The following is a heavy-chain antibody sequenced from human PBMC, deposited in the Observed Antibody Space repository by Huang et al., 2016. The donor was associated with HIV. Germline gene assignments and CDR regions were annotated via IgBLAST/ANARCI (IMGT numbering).Heavy chain of an antibody. V-gene: IGHV1-2*02. D-gene: IGHD6-6*01. CDR3: ARDWSFGSSTTPAD. CDR2: SNPKRGGT. CDR1: GYTFTDSN. J-gene: IGHJ4*02. Sequence: QVQLVQSGAEVKNPGASVRVSCKAAGYTFTDSNIHWVRQAPGQGLDWMGWSNPKRGGTSYAQRFQGRITMTRDTTISTVHMDLRRIQSDDTAVYFCARDWSFGSSTTPADWGQGTLVTVSS.